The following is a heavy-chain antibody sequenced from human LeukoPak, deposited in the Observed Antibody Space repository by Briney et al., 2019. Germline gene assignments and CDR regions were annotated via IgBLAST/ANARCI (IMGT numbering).Heavy chain of an antibody. CDR3: ARGHRSYYYYMDV. CDR2: INHSGST. CDR1: GGSFSGYY. V-gene: IGHV4-34*01. Sequence: SETLSLTCAVYGGSFSGYYWSWIRQPPGKGLEWIGEINHSGSTNYNPSLKSRVTISVDTSKNQFSLKLSSVTAADTAVYYCARGHRSYYYYMDVWGKGTTVTVSS. J-gene: IGHJ6*03.